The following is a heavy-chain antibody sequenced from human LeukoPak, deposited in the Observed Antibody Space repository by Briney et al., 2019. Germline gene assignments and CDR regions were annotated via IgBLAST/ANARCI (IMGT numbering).Heavy chain of an antibody. CDR2: ICTSGST. CDR3: ARGHYYGSGSYYNANWFDP. CDR1: GGSISSYY. V-gene: IGHV4-4*07. Sequence: SETLSLTCTVSGGSISSYYWSWIRQPAGKGLEWIGRICTSGSTNYNPSLKSRVTMSVDTSKNQFSLKLSSVTAADTAVYYCARGHYYGSGSYYNANWFDPWGQGTLVTVSS. D-gene: IGHD3-10*01. J-gene: IGHJ5*02.